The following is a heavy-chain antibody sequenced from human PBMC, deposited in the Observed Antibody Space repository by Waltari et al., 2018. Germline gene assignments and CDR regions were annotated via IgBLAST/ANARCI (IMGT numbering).Heavy chain of an antibody. V-gene: IGHV3-21*01. J-gene: IGHJ4*02. CDR3: ARDGASSSSPQRIFDS. Sequence: EVQLVESGGGLVKPGGSLRLPCAASGFTCRGSSMNWVRQAPGRGLEWVSSISSSSAHIYFADSVKGRFTISRDNAKNSLSLQMNSLRADDTGVYYCARDGASSSSPQRIFDSWGQGTLVTVSS. D-gene: IGHD6-6*01. CDR2: ISSSSAHI. CDR1: GFTCRGSS.